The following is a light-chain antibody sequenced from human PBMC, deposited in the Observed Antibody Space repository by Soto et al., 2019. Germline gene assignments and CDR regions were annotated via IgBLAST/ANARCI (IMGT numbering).Light chain of an antibody. CDR3: QQANSLPRT. Sequence: DIQMTQSPSSVSASVGDRVTITCRASQAIGNWLAWYQQKPGKAPKLLVSGASNLQSAVPSRFSGSGSATEFPLTISSLQPEDFATYYCQQANSLPRTFGQGTKLELK. J-gene: IGKJ2*02. CDR2: GAS. CDR1: QAIGNW. V-gene: IGKV1-12*01.